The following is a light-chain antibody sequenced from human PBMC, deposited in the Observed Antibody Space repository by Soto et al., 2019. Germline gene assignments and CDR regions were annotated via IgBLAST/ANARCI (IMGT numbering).Light chain of an antibody. CDR1: SSDVGGYNY. CDR3: CSYAGSYTLV. Sequence: QSALTQPRSVSGSPGQSVTISCTGTSSDVGGYNYVSWYHQHPGNAPTLMIYDVSKRPSGVPDRFSGSKSGNTASLTISGLQAEDEADYYCCSYAGSYTLVFGGGTKLTVL. V-gene: IGLV2-11*01. CDR2: DVS. J-gene: IGLJ2*01.